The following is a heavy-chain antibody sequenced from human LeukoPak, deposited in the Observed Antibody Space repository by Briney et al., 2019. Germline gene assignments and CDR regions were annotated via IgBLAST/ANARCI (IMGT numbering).Heavy chain of an antibody. V-gene: IGHV3-23*01. CDR1: GFTFSSYA. J-gene: IGHJ4*02. D-gene: IGHD5-12*01. CDR3: AKCLRGVTTSPHY. Sequence: GGSLRLSCAASGFTFSSYAMSWVRQAPGKGLEWVSAISGSGDRTYYADSVKGRFTISRDNSKNTLYLQMNSLRAEDTAVYYCAKCLRGVTTSPHYWGQGTLVTVSS. CDR2: ISGSGDRT.